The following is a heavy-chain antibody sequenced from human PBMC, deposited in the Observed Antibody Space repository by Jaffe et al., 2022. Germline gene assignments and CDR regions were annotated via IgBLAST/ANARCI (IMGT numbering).Heavy chain of an antibody. CDR1: GFTFSSYS. Sequence: EVQLVESGGGLVKPGGSLRLSCAASGFTFSSYSMNWVRQAPGKGLEWVSSISSSSSYIYYADSVKGRFTISRDNAKNSLYLQMNSLRAEDTAVYYCARSGPETHDAFDIWGQGTMVTVSS. CDR2: ISSSSSYI. J-gene: IGHJ3*02. V-gene: IGHV3-21*01. CDR3: ARSGPETHDAFDI.